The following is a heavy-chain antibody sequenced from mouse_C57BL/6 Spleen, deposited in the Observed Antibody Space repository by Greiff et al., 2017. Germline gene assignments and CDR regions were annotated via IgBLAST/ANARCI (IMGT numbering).Heavy chain of an antibody. Sequence: EVKLVESGGGLVQPGGSMKLSCVASGFTFSNYWMNWVRQYPEKGLEWVAQIRFKSDNYATNYAESVKGRFTIARYDSNSSVYLQMNNLRAEDTGIYYCTFYYYGSSYDYWGQGTTLTVSS. CDR2: IRFKSDNYAT. CDR1: GFTFSNYW. V-gene: IGHV6-3*01. CDR3: TFYYYGSSYDY. D-gene: IGHD1-1*01. J-gene: IGHJ2*01.